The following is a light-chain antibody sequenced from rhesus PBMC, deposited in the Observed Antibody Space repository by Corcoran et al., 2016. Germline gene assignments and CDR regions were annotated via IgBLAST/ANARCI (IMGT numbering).Light chain of an antibody. V-gene: IGKV1-74*01. CDR2: KTS. Sequence: DIQMTQSPSSLSASVGDRVTITCRTSENVNNYFNWYQQQPGKAPKLLIYKTSTLQSGVPSRFSGSGSGTDYTFTIRSLQSEDVATYYCQHNYGTPLTFGGGTKVEIK. J-gene: IGKJ4*01. CDR1: ENVNNY. CDR3: QHNYGTPLT.